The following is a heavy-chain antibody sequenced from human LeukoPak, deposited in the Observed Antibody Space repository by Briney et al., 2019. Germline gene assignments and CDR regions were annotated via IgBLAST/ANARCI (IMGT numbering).Heavy chain of an antibody. V-gene: IGHV4-39*07. CDR3: ARTYNRFDP. Sequence: PSETLSLTCTVSGGSISSSSYYWGWIRQPPGKGLEWIGSIYYSGSTYYNPSLKSRVTISVDTSKNQFSLKLSSVTAADTAVYYCARTYNRFDPWGQGTWSPSPQ. J-gene: IGHJ5*02. CDR2: IYYSGST. CDR1: GGSISSSSYY.